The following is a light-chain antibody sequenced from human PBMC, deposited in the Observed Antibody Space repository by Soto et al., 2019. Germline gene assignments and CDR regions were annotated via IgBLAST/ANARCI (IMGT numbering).Light chain of an antibody. CDR1: ISDIGVYNF. CDR3: NSYASSNSMI. Sequence: QPVLTQPASVSGSLGQSITISCTGTISDIGVYNFVSWYQQHPGQAPKLIIYEVSYRPSGVSSRFSASKSANTDSLTISGLQAEDEADYYCNSYASSNSMIFGGGTKLTVL. CDR2: EVS. V-gene: IGLV2-14*01. J-gene: IGLJ2*01.